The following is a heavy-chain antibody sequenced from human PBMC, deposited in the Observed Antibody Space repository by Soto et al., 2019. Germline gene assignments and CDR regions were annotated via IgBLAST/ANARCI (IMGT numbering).Heavy chain of an antibody. Sequence: PSETLSLTCAVSGGSISSSNWWSWVRQPPGKGLEWIGEIYHSGSTNYNPSLKSRVTISVDKSKNQFSLKLSPVTAADTAVYYCATGAIPIKRGYYYGMDVWGQGTTVTVSS. CDR3: ATGAIPIKRGYYYGMDV. V-gene: IGHV4-4*02. CDR1: GGSISSSNW. J-gene: IGHJ6*02. D-gene: IGHD2-2*02. CDR2: IYHSGST.